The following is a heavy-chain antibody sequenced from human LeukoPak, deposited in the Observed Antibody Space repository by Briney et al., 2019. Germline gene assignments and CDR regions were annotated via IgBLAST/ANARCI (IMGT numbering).Heavy chain of an antibody. CDR2: IYYSGST. CDR3: ARDTAMKR. Sequence: PSETLSLTCTVSGGSISSYYWSWIRQPPGKGLEWIGYIYYSGSTNYNPSLKSRVTISVDTSKNQFSLKLSSVTAADTAVYYCARDTAMKRWGQGTLVTVSS. D-gene: IGHD5-18*01. V-gene: IGHV4-59*01. J-gene: IGHJ4*02. CDR1: GGSISSYY.